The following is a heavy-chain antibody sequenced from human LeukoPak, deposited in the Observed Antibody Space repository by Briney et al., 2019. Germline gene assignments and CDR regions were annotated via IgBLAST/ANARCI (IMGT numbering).Heavy chain of an antibody. CDR1: GGSISSYY. V-gene: IGHV4-4*09. D-gene: IGHD1-7*01. CDR3: ARHSKLQELRR. Sequence: SETLSLTCTVSGGSISSYYWSWIRQPPGKGLEWIEYIYTSGSTNYNPSLKSRVTISVDTSKNQFSLKLSSVTAADTAVYYCARHSKLQELRRWGQGTLVTVSS. CDR2: IYTSGST. J-gene: IGHJ4*02.